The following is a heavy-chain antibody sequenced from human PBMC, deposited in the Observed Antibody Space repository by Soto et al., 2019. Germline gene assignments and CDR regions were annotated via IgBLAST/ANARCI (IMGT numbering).Heavy chain of an antibody. D-gene: IGHD6-13*01. CDR1: GGTFSSYA. Sequence: SVKVSCKASGGTFSSYAISWVRQAPGQGLEWMGGIIPIFGTANYAQKFQGRVTITADESTSTAYMELSSLRSEDTAVYYCARGAAAVMWYYYYYGMDVWGQGTTVTDSS. V-gene: IGHV1-69*13. CDR2: IIPIFGTA. J-gene: IGHJ6*02. CDR3: ARGAAAVMWYYYYYGMDV.